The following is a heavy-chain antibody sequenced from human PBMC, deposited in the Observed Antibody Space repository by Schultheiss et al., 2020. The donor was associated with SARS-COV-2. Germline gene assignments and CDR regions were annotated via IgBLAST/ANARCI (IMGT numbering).Heavy chain of an antibody. CDR1: GFTVSSNY. V-gene: IGHV3-53*01. CDR3: AREKNKQLVAAFDI. J-gene: IGHJ3*02. CDR2: IYSGGST. D-gene: IGHD6-13*01. Sequence: GGSLRLSCAASGFTVSSNYMSWVRQAPGKGLEWVSVIYSGGSTYYADSVKGRFTISRDNSKNTLYLQMNSLRAEDTAVYYCAREKNKQLVAAFDIWGQGTMVTVSS.